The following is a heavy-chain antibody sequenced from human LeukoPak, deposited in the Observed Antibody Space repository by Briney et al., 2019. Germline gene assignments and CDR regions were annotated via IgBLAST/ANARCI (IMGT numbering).Heavy chain of an antibody. J-gene: IGHJ4*02. D-gene: IGHD3-16*01. CDR1: GFTVSSNY. Sequence: GGSLRLSCAASGFTVSSNYMNWVRQAPGKGLEWVSYISSSSSTIYYADSVKGRFTISRDNAKNSLYLQMNSLRAEDTAVYYCARGGGVYFDYWGQGTLVTVSS. V-gene: IGHV3-48*04. CDR3: ARGGGVYFDY. CDR2: ISSSSSTI.